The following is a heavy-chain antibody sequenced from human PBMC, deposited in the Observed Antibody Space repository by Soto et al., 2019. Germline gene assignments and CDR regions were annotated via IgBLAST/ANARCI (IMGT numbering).Heavy chain of an antibody. V-gene: IGHV1-69*01. D-gene: IGHD3-9*01. CDR3: ATYVTYYDILTQAFDI. J-gene: IGHJ3*02. Sequence: QVQLVQSGAEVKKPGSSVKVSCKASGGTFSSYAISWVRQAPGQGLEWMGGIIPIFGTANYAQKFQGRVTITADESTSTAYMELSSLRSEDTAVYYCATYVTYYDILTQAFDIWGQGTMVTVSS. CDR2: IIPIFGTA. CDR1: GGTFSSYA.